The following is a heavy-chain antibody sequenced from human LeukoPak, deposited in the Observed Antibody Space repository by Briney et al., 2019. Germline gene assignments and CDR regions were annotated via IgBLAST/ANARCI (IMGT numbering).Heavy chain of an antibody. V-gene: IGHV4-39*01. CDR3: ASSWRTYYYDY. CDR1: GVSISSSSYY. J-gene: IGHJ4*02. CDR2: IYYSGST. D-gene: IGHD3-10*01. Sequence: SETLSLTCTVSGVSISSSSYYWVWIRQPPGKGLEWIGSIYYSGSTYYNPSLKSRVTISVDTSKNQFSLKLSSVTAADTAVYYFASSWRTYYYDYWDQGTLVTVSS.